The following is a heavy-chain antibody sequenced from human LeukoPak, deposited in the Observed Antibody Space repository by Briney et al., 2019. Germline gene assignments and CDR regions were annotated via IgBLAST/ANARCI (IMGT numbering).Heavy chain of an antibody. CDR3: ARGPPPDFDC. V-gene: IGHV4-4*07. Sequence: SETLSLTCSVSGGSIINYYWGWIRRPAGKGLEWIGRIYTSGCTDYNPSLKSRVTMSVDTSKNQVSLKLSSVTAADTAVYYCARGPPPDFDCWGQGTLVTVST. CDR1: GGSIINYY. CDR2: IYTSGCT. J-gene: IGHJ4*02.